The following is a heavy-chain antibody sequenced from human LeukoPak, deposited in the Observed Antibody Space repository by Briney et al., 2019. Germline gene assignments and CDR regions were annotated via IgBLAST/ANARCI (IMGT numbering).Heavy chain of an antibody. CDR1: GGSISSYY. J-gene: IGHJ4*02. CDR3: ARENLYSRSRGGIGY. Sequence: SETLSLTCTVSGGSISSYYWTWIRQPPGKGLEWIGNIYYGGSTNYNPSLKNRVSISVDTSKNQFSLKLNSVTASDTAVYYCARENLYSRSRGGIGYWGQGTLVTVSS. CDR2: IYYGGST. V-gene: IGHV4-59*08. D-gene: IGHD6-13*01.